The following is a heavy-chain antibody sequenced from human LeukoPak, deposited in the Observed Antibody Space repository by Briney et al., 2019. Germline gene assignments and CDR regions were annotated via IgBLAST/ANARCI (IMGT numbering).Heavy chain of an antibody. V-gene: IGHV4-34*01. CDR3: ARNDYFGINNGMDV. CDR2: INHSGYT. Sequence: SETLSLACAVSGGSFGDFYWSWIRQPPGKGLEWIGEINHSGYTNYYPSLKSRVTISVDTSKNQFSLRLSSVTAADTAVYYCARNDYFGINNGMDVWGQGTTATVS. CDR1: GGSFGDFY. D-gene: IGHD2/OR15-2a*01. J-gene: IGHJ6*02.